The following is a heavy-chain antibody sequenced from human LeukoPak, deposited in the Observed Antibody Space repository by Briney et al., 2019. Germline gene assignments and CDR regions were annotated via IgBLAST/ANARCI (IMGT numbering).Heavy chain of an antibody. CDR1: GFTFRSFG. CDR2: VWYDGRNE. CDR3: ARDPHIAAAGTIFDY. Sequence: GGSLRLSCAASGFTFRSFGMHWVRRAPGKGLEWVANVWYDGRNEKYADSVKGRFTIPRDNAKNSLYLQMNSLRDEDSAVYYCARDPHIAAAGTIFDYWGQGTLVTVSS. D-gene: IGHD6-13*01. J-gene: IGHJ4*02. V-gene: IGHV3-33*01.